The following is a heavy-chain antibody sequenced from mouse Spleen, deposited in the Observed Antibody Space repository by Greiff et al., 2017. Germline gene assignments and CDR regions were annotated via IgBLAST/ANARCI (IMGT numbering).Heavy chain of an antibody. CDR2: INPNYGTT. Sequence: EVQLQQPGAELVRPGASVKLSCKASGYSFTDYNMNWVKQSNGKSLEWIGVINPNYGTTSYNQKFKGKATLTADQSSSTAYMQLNSLTSEDSAVYYCARSFYDGVDYWGQGTTLTVSS. CDR3: ARSFYDGVDY. J-gene: IGHJ2*01. D-gene: IGHD2-3*01. CDR1: GYSFTDYN. V-gene: IGHV1-39*01.